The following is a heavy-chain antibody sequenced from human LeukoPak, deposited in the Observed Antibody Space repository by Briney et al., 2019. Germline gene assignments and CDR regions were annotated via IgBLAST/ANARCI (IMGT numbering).Heavy chain of an antibody. CDR2: IYYSGST. CDR1: GGSISSGDYY. V-gene: IGHV4-30-4*08. CDR3: ARERGYCSSTSCFFFDY. J-gene: IGHJ4*02. Sequence: SETLSLTCTVSGGSISSGDYYWSWIRQPPGKGLEWIGYIYYSGSTYYNPSLKSRVTISVDTSKNQFSLKLSSVTAADTAVYYCARERGYCSSTSCFFFDYWGQGTLVTVSS. D-gene: IGHD2-2*01.